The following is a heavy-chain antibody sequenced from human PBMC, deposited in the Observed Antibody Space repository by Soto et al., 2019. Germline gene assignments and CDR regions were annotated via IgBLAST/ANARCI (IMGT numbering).Heavy chain of an antibody. CDR3: ATMGGAVDARYYYYGMDV. CDR2: FDPEDGET. CDR1: GYTLTELS. J-gene: IGHJ6*02. D-gene: IGHD6-19*01. V-gene: IGHV1-24*01. Sequence: ASVKGSCKVSGYTLTELSMHWVRQAPGKGLEWMGGFDPEDGETIYAQKFQGRVTMTEDTSTDTAYMELSSLRSEDTAVYYCATMGGAVDARYYYYGMDVWGQGTTVTVSS.